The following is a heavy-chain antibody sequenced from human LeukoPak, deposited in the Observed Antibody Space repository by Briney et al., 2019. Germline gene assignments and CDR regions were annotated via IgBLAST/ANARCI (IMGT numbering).Heavy chain of an antibody. CDR2: IIPIFGTA. CDR3: ARVCSSTSCYTDY. V-gene: IGHV1-69*13. J-gene: IGHJ4*02. D-gene: IGHD2-2*02. CDR1: GGTLSSYA. Sequence: SVKVSCKASGGTLSSYAISWVRQAPGQGLEWMGGIIPIFGTANYAQKFQGRVTITADESTSTAYMELSSLRSEDTAVYYCARVCSSTSCYTDYWGQGTLVTVSS.